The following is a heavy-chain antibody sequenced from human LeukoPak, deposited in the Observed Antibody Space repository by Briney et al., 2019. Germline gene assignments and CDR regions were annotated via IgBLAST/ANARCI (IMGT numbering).Heavy chain of an antibody. V-gene: IGHV4-59*01. D-gene: IGHD3-10*01. CDR1: GGSISSYY. Sequence: SETLSLTCTVSGGSISSYYWSWIRQPPGKGLEWIGYIYYSGSTNYNPSLKSRVTISVDTSKNQFSLKLSSVTAADTAVYYCAREWAMVRGVIPPYNWFDPWGQGTLVTVSS. J-gene: IGHJ5*02. CDR3: AREWAMVRGVIPPYNWFDP. CDR2: IYYSGST.